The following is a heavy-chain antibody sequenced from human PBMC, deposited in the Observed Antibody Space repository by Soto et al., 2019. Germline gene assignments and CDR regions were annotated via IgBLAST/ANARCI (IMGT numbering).Heavy chain of an antibody. CDR3: ARILAVAGHSDYYCMNV. V-gene: IGHV1-69*01. D-gene: IGHD6-19*01. CDR2: FNPLFGTA. Sequence: QGQLVQSGAELKKPGSSVKVSCKASGGTFSSYAISWVRQAPGQGVEWMGGFNPLFGTANYTQNFQGRVTITADESTRPAYIELSSLRSEDTAVDYCARILAVAGHSDYYCMNVCGQGTTVTVS. J-gene: IGHJ6*02. CDR1: GGTFSSYA.